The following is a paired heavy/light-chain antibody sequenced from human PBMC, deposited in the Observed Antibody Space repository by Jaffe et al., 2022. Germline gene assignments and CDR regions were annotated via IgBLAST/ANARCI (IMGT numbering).Light chain of an antibody. J-gene: IGKJ1*01. CDR3: QQYYLSPWT. CDR2: WAS. V-gene: IGKV4-1*01. Sequence: DIVMTQSPDSLAVSLGERATVNCKSSQSVLYTSNNQNYLAWFQKKPGQPPKLLIYWASTRESGVPDRFSGSGSATDFTLTISNLQAEDVAVYYCQQYYLSPWTFGQGTKVEIK. CDR1: QSVLYTSNNQNY.
Heavy chain of an antibody. J-gene: IGHJ4*02. Sequence: EVQLVESGGGLVQPGGSLRLSCAASGFTFSNYWMHWVRQAPGKGLVWMSRINSGGSRTSYADSVKGRFTISRDNANNTVYLQMESLGVEDTAVYYCGRSSSSRGGGTGGPIDYWGQGILVTVFS. CDR3: GRSSSSRGGGTGGPIDY. D-gene: IGHD2-15*01. V-gene: IGHV3-74*01. CDR1: GFTFSNYW. CDR2: INSGGSRT.